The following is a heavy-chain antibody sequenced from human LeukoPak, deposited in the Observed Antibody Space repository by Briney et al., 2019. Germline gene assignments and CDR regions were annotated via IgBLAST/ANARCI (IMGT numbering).Heavy chain of an antibody. CDR1: GGSISSSSYY. Sequence: SETLSLTCTVSGGSISSSSYYWGWIRQPPGKGLEWIGSIYYSGSTYYNPSLKSRVTISVDTSKNQFSLKLSSVTAADTAVYYCAREFPGSSSWETNWFDPWGQGTLVTVSS. J-gene: IGHJ5*02. CDR3: AREFPGSSSWETNWFDP. D-gene: IGHD6-13*01. CDR2: IYYSGST. V-gene: IGHV4-39*07.